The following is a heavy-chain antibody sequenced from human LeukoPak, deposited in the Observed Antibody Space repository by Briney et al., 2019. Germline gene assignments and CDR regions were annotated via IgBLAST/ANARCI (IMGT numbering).Heavy chain of an antibody. V-gene: IGHV3-30-3*01. Sequence: GGSLRLSCAAPGFTFSSYAMHWVRQAPGKGLEWVAVISYDGSNKYYADSVKGRFTISRDNSKNTLYLQMNSLRAEDTAVYYCARSGGVVVPAAILDKYYFDYWGQGTLVTVSS. CDR2: ISYDGSNK. CDR1: GFTFSSYA. D-gene: IGHD2-2*01. CDR3: ARSGGVVVPAAILDKYYFDY. J-gene: IGHJ4*02.